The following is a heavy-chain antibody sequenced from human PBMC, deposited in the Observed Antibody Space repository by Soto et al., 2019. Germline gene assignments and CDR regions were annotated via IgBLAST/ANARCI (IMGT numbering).Heavy chain of an antibody. V-gene: IGHV3-23*01. CDR3: AKDLAKGGGSVFGN. CDR1: GFTFGSYA. Sequence: EVQLLESGGGLVQPGESLRLSCAASGFTFGSYAMSWVRQAPGKGLEWVAAISGRGDNTYYTDSVKGSFTISRDNSRNTLHLQMHSLRAEDTAVYFCAKDLAKGGGSVFGNCCRGIQVTGSS. CDR2: ISGRGDNT. J-gene: IGHJ4*02. D-gene: IGHD2-15*01.